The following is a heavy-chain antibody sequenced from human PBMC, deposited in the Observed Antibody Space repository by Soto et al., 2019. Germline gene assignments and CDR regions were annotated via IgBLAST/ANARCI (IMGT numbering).Heavy chain of an antibody. CDR2: ISYDGSNK. V-gene: IGHV3-30*18. Sequence: GGSLRLSCAASGFTFSSYGMHWVRQAPGKGLEWVAVISYDGSNKYYADSVKGRFTISRDNSKNTLYLQMNSLRAEDTAVYYCANQPSTGYSSSWSHYYYYMDVWGKGTTVTVSS. CDR1: GFTFSSYG. D-gene: IGHD6-13*01. J-gene: IGHJ6*03. CDR3: ANQPSTGYSSSWSHYYYYMDV.